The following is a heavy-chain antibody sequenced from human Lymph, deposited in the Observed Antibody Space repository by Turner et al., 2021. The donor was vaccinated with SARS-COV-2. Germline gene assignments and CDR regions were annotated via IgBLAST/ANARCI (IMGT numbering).Heavy chain of an antibody. CDR1: GGSISSGGYY. V-gene: IGHV4-31*03. CDR2: IYYSGST. D-gene: IGHD4-17*01. Sequence: QVQLQESGPGLVKPSQTLSLTCPFSGGSISSGGYYWSWTRQHPGKGLEWIGYIYYSGSTYYNPSLKSRVTISVDTSKNQFSLKLSSVTAADTAVYYCARDYGGNSNYFGYWGQGTLVTVSS. J-gene: IGHJ4*02. CDR3: ARDYGGNSNYFGY.